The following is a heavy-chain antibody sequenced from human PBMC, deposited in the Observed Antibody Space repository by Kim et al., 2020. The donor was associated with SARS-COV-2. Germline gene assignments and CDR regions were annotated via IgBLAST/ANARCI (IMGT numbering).Heavy chain of an antibody. Sequence: NPSRTSRDTQSVDTSKNQFSLKLSSVTAADTAVYYCARGFRWEDCGMDVWGQGTTVTVSS. D-gene: IGHD1-26*01. J-gene: IGHJ6*02. V-gene: IGHV4-59*09. CDR3: ARGFRWEDCGMDV.